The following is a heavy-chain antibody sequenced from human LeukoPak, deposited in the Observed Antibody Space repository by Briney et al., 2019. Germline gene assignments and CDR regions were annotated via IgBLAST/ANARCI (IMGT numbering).Heavy chain of an antibody. J-gene: IGHJ4*02. V-gene: IGHV3-30*18. CDR1: GFTFSYYG. CDR3: AKPGKRRVVTITDFDY. CDR2: ISHDGSNK. D-gene: IGHD3-22*01. Sequence: GSSLILSCAASGFTFSYYGMHWVRQAPGRGLEWVAVISHDGSNKYYADSVKGRSTISRDNSKNTLYLQMNSLRPEDTSVYYCAKPGKRRVVTITDFDYWGQGTLVTVSS.